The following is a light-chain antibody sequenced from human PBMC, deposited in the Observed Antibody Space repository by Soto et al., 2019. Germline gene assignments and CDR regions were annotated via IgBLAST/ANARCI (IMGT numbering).Light chain of an antibody. CDR3: CSYAGSYTEV. CDR1: SSDVGGYNY. J-gene: IGLJ1*01. Sequence: QSALTQPRSVSGSPGQSVTISCTGTSSDVGGYNYVSWYQQHPGKAPKLMIYDVSKRPSGVPDRFSDSKSGNTASLTISGLQAEDEADYYCCSYAGSYTEVFGTGTKVTVL. CDR2: DVS. V-gene: IGLV2-11*01.